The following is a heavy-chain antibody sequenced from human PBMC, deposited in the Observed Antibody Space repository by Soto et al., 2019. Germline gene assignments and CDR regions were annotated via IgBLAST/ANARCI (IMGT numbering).Heavy chain of an antibody. V-gene: IGHV1-3*01. Sequence: ASVKACCKASGYTFTSCAIHWVRQAPGQRLEWMGWINAGNGNTKYSQKFQGRVTITRDTSASTAYMELSSLRSEDTAVYYCARGITLPTPLDYGGQGTLVTVSS. D-gene: IGHD1-20*01. J-gene: IGHJ4*02. CDR1: GYTFTSCA. CDR3: ARGITLPTPLDY. CDR2: INAGNGNT.